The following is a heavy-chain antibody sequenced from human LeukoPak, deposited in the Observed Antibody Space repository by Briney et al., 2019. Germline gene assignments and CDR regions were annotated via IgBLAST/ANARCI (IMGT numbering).Heavy chain of an antibody. J-gene: IGHJ4*02. V-gene: IGHV3-23*01. CDR2: ISGSGGST. Sequence: GGSLRLSCAASGFTFSSYAMSWVRQAPGKGLEWVSAISGSGGSTYYGDSVKGRFTIFRDNSKNTLYLQMNSLRAEDTAVYYCARETTVVTAFDYWGQGTLVTVSS. D-gene: IGHD4-23*01. CDR1: GFTFSSYA. CDR3: ARETTVVTAFDY.